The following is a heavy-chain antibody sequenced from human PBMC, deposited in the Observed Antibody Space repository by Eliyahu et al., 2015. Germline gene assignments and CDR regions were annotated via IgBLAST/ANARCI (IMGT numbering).Heavy chain of an antibody. Sequence: EVHLVESGGGLVKPGGSLRLSXSAXGFTFSSHSMNWVRQAPGKGLEWVSSISTSSSYIYYADSVKGRFTISRDNAKNSLYLQMNSLRAEDTAVYFCARDPGYGDYGDYWGQGTPVTVSS. J-gene: IGHJ4*02. CDR1: GFTFSSHS. V-gene: IGHV3-21*01. CDR2: ISTSSSYI. D-gene: IGHD4-17*01. CDR3: ARDPGYGDYGDY.